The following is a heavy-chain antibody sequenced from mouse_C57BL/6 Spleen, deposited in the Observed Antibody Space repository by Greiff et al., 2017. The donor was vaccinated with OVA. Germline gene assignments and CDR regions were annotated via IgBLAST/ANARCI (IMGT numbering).Heavy chain of an antibody. CDR3: ARQPNYYGSSLDY. CDR2: ISSGGSYT. CDR1: GFTFSSYG. D-gene: IGHD1-1*01. J-gene: IGHJ2*01. V-gene: IGHV5-6*01. Sequence: EVQVVESGGDLVKPGGSLKLSCAASGFTFSSYGMSWVRQTPDKRLEWVATISSGGSYTYYPDSVKGRFTISRDNAKNTLYLQMSSLKSEDTAMYYCARQPNYYGSSLDYWGQGTTLTVSS.